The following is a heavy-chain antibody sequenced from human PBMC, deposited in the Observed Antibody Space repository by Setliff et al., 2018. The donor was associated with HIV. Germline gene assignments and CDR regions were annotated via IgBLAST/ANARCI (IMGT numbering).Heavy chain of an antibody. V-gene: IGHV3-30*04. J-gene: IGHJ6*03. Sequence: GGSLRLSCAASGFTFGSYPMHWVRQAPGKGLEWVAVISYGGGLKLYADSVKGRFTISRDNSKDTLYLQMYSLGPEDTAVYYCARGCSGGSCSPTYYYFFMDVWGKGTTVTVSS. CDR1: GFTFGSYP. D-gene: IGHD2-15*01. CDR3: ARGCSGGSCSPTYYYFFMDV. CDR2: ISYGGGLK.